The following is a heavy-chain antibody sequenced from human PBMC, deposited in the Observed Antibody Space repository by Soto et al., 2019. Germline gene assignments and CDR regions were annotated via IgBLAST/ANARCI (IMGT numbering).Heavy chain of an antibody. D-gene: IGHD2-15*01. CDR3: ARELGYCSGGSCYSVWFDP. Sequence: ASVKFSCKASGYTFTSYGISWVRQAPGQGREWMGWISAYNGNTNYAQKLQGRVTMTTDTSTSTAYMELGSLRSDDTAVYYCARELGYCSGGSCYSVWFDPWGQGTLVTVSS. V-gene: IGHV1-18*01. CDR1: GYTFTSYG. J-gene: IGHJ5*02. CDR2: ISAYNGNT.